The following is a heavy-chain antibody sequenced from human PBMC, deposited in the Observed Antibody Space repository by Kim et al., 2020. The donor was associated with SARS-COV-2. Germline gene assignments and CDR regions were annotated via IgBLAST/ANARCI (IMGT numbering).Heavy chain of an antibody. V-gene: IGHV4-39*01. Sequence: SETLSLTCTVSGGSISSSSYYWGWIRQPPGRGLEWIGSIYYSGSTYYNPSLKSRVTISVDTSKNQFSLKLSSVTAADTAVYYCARHVGTGYLYFDYWGQGTLVTVSS. CDR3: ARHVGTGYLYFDY. CDR2: IYYSGST. D-gene: IGHD3-10*01. J-gene: IGHJ4*02. CDR1: GGSISSSSYY.